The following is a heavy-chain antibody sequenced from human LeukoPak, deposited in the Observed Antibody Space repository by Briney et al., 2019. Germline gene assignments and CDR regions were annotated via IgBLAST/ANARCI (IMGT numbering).Heavy chain of an antibody. V-gene: IGHV3-48*04. CDR2: ISSTSSTI. D-gene: IGHD4-17*01. J-gene: IGHJ4*02. CDR1: GFSFSTYS. CDR3: ARSYGDYGDY. Sequence: GGSLRLSCAASGFSFSTYSMNWVRQAPGKGLEWVSYISSTSSTIFYADSVKGRFTISRDNAKNSLYLQMNSLRAEDTAVYYCARSYGDYGDYWGQGTLVTVSS.